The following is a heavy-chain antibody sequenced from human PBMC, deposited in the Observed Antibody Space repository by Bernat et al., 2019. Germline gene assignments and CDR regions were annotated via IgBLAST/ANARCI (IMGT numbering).Heavy chain of an antibody. J-gene: IGHJ4*01. CDR2: INPYGGST. V-gene: IGHV1-46*01. CDR1: GYTFSSYY. D-gene: IGHD4-17*01. CDR3: ARAEYGDSPFDY. Sequence: QVQLVQSGAEVKKPGASVKVSCKTSGYTFSSYYMHWVRHAPGQGLEWLGIINPYGGSTSYAQKFQGRVTMTRDTSTSTVYMDLSSLRSDDTAVYFCARAEYGDSPFDYGGQEPRSPSP.